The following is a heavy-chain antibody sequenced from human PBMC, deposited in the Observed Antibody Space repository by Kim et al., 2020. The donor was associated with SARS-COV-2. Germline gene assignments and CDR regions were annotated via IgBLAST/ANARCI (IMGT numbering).Heavy chain of an antibody. V-gene: IGHV1-2*02. D-gene: IGHD1-1*01. CDR2: INADSGGT. CDR3: ARDWADNAFDS. CDR1: GYTFTDYY. Sequence: ASVKVSCKASGYTFTDYYIHWVRQAPGKGLEWMGCINADSGGTHYAQKFRGRVTMTTDTSINTAHMELTGLRSDDTAVFYCARDWADNAFDSWVQGTLVTVSS. J-gene: IGHJ4*02.